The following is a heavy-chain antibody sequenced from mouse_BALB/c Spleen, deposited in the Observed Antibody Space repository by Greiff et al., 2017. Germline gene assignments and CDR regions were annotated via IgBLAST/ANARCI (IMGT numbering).Heavy chain of an antibody. D-gene: IGHD4-1*01. CDR2: ISSGSSTI. CDR3: ARQTGTDWYFDV. CDR1: GFTFSSFG. J-gene: IGHJ1*01. V-gene: IGHV5-17*02. Sequence: EVQLQESGGGLVQPGGSRKLSCAASGFTFSSFGMHWVRQAPEKGLEWVAYISSGSSTIYYADTVKGRFTISRDNPKNTLFLQMTSLRSEDTAMYYCARQTGTDWYFDVWGAGTTVTVSS.